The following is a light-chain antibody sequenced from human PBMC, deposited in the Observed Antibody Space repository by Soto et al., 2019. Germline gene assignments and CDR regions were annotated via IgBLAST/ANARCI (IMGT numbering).Light chain of an antibody. J-gene: IGKJ3*01. V-gene: IGKV3-15*01. CDR2: GAS. CDR1: QTISSN. CDR3: QQYNNWPPFT. Sequence: DIVMTQSPATLSVSPGERATLSRRASQTISSNLAWYQQKPGQTPRLLIYGASTRAAGIPARFSGSGSGTDFTLTITSLQSEDFAVYYCQQYNNWPPFTFGPGTKVDIK.